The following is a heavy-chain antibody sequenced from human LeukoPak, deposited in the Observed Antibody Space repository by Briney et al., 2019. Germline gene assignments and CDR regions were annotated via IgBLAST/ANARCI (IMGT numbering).Heavy chain of an antibody. V-gene: IGHV4-59*01. CDR3: ARGRTGSYYAADY. D-gene: IGHD1-26*01. J-gene: IGHJ4*02. CDR2: VHYSGST. Sequence: SETLSLTCTVSGGSISSYYWSWVRQPPGKGLEWIGYVHYSGSTKYNPSLKSRVTISVDTSKSQFSLKLSSVTAADTAVYYCARGRTGSYYAADYWGQGTLVTVSS. CDR1: GGSISSYY.